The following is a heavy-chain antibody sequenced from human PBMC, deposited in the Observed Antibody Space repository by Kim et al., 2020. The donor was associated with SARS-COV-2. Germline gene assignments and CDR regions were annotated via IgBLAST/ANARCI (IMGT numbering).Heavy chain of an antibody. J-gene: IGHJ5*02. CDR2: IYSGGST. CDR1: GFTVSSNY. D-gene: IGHD6-19*01. Sequence: GGSLRLSCAASGFTVSSNYMSWVRQAPGKGLEWVSVIYSGGSTYYADSVKGRFTISRDNSKNTLYLQMNSLRAEDTAVYYCARGPLSSGWSPGSWFDPWGQGTLVTVSS. CDR3: ARGPLSSGWSPGSWFDP. V-gene: IGHV3-53*01.